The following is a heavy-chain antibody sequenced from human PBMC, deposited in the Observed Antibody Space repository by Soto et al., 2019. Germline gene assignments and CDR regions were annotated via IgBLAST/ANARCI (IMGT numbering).Heavy chain of an antibody. D-gene: IGHD3-10*01. V-gene: IGHV5-51*01. CDR1: GYSFTNDW. CDR3: ARVIYGSGTYASGNYYYGMDV. J-gene: IGHJ6*02. Sequence: GESLKISCNGSGYSFTNDWIGWVRQLPGKGLEWMGILYPGDSDTKYSPSFQGQVTISADKSISTAYLQWSSLEASDTAMYYCARVIYGSGTYASGNYYYGMDVWGQGTTVTVSS. CDR2: LYPGDSDT.